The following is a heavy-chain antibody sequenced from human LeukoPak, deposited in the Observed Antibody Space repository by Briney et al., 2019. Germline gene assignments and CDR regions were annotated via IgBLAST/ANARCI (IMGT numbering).Heavy chain of an antibody. CDR1: GYSISSGYY. CDR3: AREGTRAFDY. CDR2: IYHSGST. V-gene: IGHV4-38-2*02. J-gene: IGHJ4*02. Sequence: NSSETLSLTCTVSGYSISSGYYWGWIRQPPGKGLEWIGSIYHSGSTYYNPSLKSRVTISVDTSKNQFSLKLSSVTAADTAVYYCAREGTRAFDYWGQGTLVTVSS.